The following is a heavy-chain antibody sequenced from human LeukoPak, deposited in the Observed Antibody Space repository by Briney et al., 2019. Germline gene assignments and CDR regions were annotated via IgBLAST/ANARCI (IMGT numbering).Heavy chain of an antibody. D-gene: IGHD3-22*01. CDR3: ARHYYDSSGYYYGPNDAFDI. CDR2: IYYSGST. Sequence: PSETLSLTCTVSGVSMRGAYWSWIRQPPGKGLEWIGYIYYSGSTNYNPSLKSRVTISVDTSKNQFSLKLSSVTAADTAVYYCARHYYDSSGYYYGPNDAFDIWGQGTMVTVSS. CDR1: GVSMRGAY. J-gene: IGHJ3*02. V-gene: IGHV4-59*08.